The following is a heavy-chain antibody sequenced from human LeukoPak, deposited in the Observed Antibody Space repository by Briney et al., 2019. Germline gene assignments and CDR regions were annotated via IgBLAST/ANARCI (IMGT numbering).Heavy chain of an antibody. CDR3: AKDRRHRTDIFNYYYYMDV. D-gene: IGHD1/OR15-1a*01. Sequence: GGSLRLSCAASGFPLSSYAMSWVRQASGKGLEWVSATSSSDPGTYYADSVKGRFTISRDKSKNTLYLQMNSLRAEDTAVYYCAKDRRHRTDIFNYYYYMDVWGKGTTVTISS. J-gene: IGHJ6*03. CDR1: GFPLSSYA. CDR2: TSSSDPGT. V-gene: IGHV3-23*01.